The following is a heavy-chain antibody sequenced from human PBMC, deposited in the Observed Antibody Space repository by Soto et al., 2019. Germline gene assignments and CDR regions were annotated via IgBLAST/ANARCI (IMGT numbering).Heavy chain of an antibody. CDR2: ISWNSGQL. D-gene: IGHD4-17*01. Sequence: EVQLVESGGGLVQPDRPLRLSCEASGFNFENYAMHWVRQVPGKGLEWVSAISWNSGQLDYADSVRGRFTISRDNGKNSLYLEMNSLRPDDTALYFCEKDKSTGEYSYYRYMDVWGRGTTVIVSS. CDR1: GFNFENYA. CDR3: EKDKSTGEYSYYRYMDV. J-gene: IGHJ6*03. V-gene: IGHV3-9*01.